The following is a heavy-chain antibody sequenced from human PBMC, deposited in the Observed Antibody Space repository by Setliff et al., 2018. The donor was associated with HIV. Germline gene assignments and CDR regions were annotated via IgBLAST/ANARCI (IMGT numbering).Heavy chain of an antibody. V-gene: IGHV4-39*07. CDR2: IYYSGST. D-gene: IGHD3-22*01. Sequence: PSETLSLTCTVSGGSISSSSYYWGWIRQPPGKGLEWIGSIYYSGSTYYNPSLKSRVTMSVDTSKNQFSLKLSSVTAADTAVYYCARSSGYYSTVFYWGQGTRVTVSS. J-gene: IGHJ4*02. CDR1: GGSISSSSYY. CDR3: ARSSGYYSTVFY.